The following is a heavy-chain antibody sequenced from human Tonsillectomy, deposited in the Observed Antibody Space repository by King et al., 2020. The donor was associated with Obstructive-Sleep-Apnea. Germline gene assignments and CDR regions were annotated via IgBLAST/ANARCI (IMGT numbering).Heavy chain of an antibody. Sequence: VQLQESGPGLVKPSKTLSLTCTVSGGSISGYSWSWIRQPPEKGLEWIGYIFYSGTTSYNPSLESRVTISVDMSKNQFSLSLSSMTAADTAVYYCARNDYYERRGFSYYYFNLWGRGTLVTVSS. V-gene: IGHV4-59*01. D-gene: IGHD3-22*01. CDR2: IFYSGTT. CDR3: ARNDYYERRGFSYYYFNL. J-gene: IGHJ2*01. CDR1: GGSISGYS.